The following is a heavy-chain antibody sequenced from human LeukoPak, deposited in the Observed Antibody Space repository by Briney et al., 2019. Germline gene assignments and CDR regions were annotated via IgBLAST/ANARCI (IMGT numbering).Heavy chain of an antibody. Sequence: PSETLSLTCTVSGASITSYYWSWIRQPPGKGLDWIGYIYYNGNTNYNPSLKSRVTISVDTSKNQFSLKLSSVTAADTAVYYCARGQGYCSSTSCPIYYYYYGMDVWGQGTTVTVSS. CDR1: GASITSYY. J-gene: IGHJ6*02. V-gene: IGHV4-59*01. D-gene: IGHD2-2*01. CDR3: ARGQGYCSSTSCPIYYYYYGMDV. CDR2: IYYNGNT.